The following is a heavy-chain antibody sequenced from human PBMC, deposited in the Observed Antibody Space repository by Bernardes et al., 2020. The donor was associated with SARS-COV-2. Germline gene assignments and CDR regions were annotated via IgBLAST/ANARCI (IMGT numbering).Heavy chain of an antibody. CDR2: ISGFNGDT. Sequence: ASVKVSCKAFGYAFRSYGISWARQAPGQGLEWMGWISGFNGDTSYIQKIQDRVTMTTDTSTSTAYMDLRDLRSEDTAVYYCARGPIGVAGTRVFDWFDPWGQGTLVTVSS. D-gene: IGHD6-19*01. V-gene: IGHV1-18*01. CDR3: ARGPIGVAGTRVFDWFDP. J-gene: IGHJ5*02. CDR1: GYAFRSYG.